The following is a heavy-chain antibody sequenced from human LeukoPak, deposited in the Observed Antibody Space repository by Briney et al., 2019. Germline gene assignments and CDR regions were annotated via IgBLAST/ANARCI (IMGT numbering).Heavy chain of an antibody. CDR1: GFTFTSSA. Sequence: SVKVSCKASGFTFTSSAMQWVRQARGQRLEWIGWIVVGSGNTNYAQKFQERVTITRDMSTSTAYMELSSLRSEDTAVYYCAALGEYSSASYYFDYWGQGTLVTVSS. CDR2: IVVGSGNT. J-gene: IGHJ4*02. V-gene: IGHV1-58*02. CDR3: AALGEYSSASYYFDY. D-gene: IGHD6-6*01.